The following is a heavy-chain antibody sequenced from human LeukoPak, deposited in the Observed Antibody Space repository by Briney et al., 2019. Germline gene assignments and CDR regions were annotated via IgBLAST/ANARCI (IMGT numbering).Heavy chain of an antibody. CDR2: IYYSGTT. V-gene: IGHV4-38-2*02. CDR1: GYSISSGYY. J-gene: IGHJ3*02. CDR3: ARRTTGTHADAFDI. D-gene: IGHD1-1*01. Sequence: SETLSLTCTVSGYSISSGYYWSWIRQPPGKGLEWIGSIYYSGTTYYNPSLKSRVTISVDTSKNQFSLKLSSVTATDTAVYYCARRTTGTHADAFDIWGQGTKVTVSS.